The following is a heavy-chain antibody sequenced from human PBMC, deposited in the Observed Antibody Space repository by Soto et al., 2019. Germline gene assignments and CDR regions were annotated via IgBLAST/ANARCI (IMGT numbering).Heavy chain of an antibody. CDR1: GGSFSGYY. J-gene: IGHJ4*02. V-gene: IGHV4-34*01. CDR3: ASFIGGYDSDY. D-gene: IGHD5-12*01. CDR2: INHSGST. Sequence: SETLSLTCAVYGGSFSGYYWSWIRQPPGKGLEWIGEINHSGSTNYNPSIKSRVTISVDTSKNQFSLKLSSVTAADTAVYYCASFIGGYDSDYWGQGTLVTVSS.